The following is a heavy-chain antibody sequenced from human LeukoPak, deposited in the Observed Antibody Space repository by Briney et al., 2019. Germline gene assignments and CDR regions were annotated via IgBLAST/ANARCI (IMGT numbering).Heavy chain of an antibody. Sequence: SETLSLTCTVSGGSISSSSYYWGWIRQPPGKGLEWIGSIYYSGSTYYNPSLKSRVTISVDTSKNQFSLKLSSGTAADTAVYYCARVISYLRDGDYFDYWGQGTLVTVSS. D-gene: IGHD3-10*01. V-gene: IGHV4-39*07. CDR3: ARVISYLRDGDYFDY. CDR2: IYYSGST. CDR1: GGSISSSSYY. J-gene: IGHJ4*02.